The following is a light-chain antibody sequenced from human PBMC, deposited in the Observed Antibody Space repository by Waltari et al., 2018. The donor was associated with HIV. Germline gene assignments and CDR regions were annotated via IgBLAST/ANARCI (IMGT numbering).Light chain of an antibody. Sequence: MVLTQSPGTLSLSPGERVTLSCRASQTVTSNYLAWYQQKPGQAPRLLIYDAFKRATGTPVSSSGRGDGTDFYLTISRLEPEDFAVYDCQQYGGSARTFGQGTKVEI. V-gene: IGKV3-20*01. CDR2: DAF. CDR1: QTVTSNY. J-gene: IGKJ1*01. CDR3: QQYGGSART.